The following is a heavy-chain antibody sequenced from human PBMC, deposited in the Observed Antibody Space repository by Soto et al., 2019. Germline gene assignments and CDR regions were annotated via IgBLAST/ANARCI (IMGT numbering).Heavy chain of an antibody. J-gene: IGHJ6*02. Sequence: QVQLQESGPGLVKPAQTLSLRCTVSGGSISSRDYYWSWIRQHPEKGLEWIGSIYYSGSTYYNPSRKSRVTMSLDTSMNAFSLKLTSVTAADTAVYYCARDKGGAALKGSGMDVWGQGTTVTVSS. CDR2: IYYSGST. D-gene: IGHD3-10*01. CDR3: ARDKGGAALKGSGMDV. CDR1: GGSISSRDYY. V-gene: IGHV4-31*03.